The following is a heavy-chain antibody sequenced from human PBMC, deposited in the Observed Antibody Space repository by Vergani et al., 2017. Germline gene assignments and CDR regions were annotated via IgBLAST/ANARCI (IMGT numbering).Heavy chain of an antibody. J-gene: IGHJ5*02. CDR1: GFTFSSHA. CDR3: ARGNYYGSGTYVDP. D-gene: IGHD3-10*01. CDR2: IYSGDET. V-gene: IGHV3-66*02. Sequence: EVQLLESGGGLVQPGGSLRLSCAASGFTFSSHAMTWVRQAPGKGLEWVSHIYSGDETYYADSVKGRVTISRDTSKNTLHLQINNLRVEDTAVYYCARGNYYGSGTYVDPWGQGTLVTVSA.